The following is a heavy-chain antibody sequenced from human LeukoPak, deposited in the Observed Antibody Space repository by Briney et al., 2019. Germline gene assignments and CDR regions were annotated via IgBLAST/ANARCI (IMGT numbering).Heavy chain of an antibody. CDR2: IYYSGST. V-gene: IGHV4-61*01. CDR1: GGSFSSGSYY. D-gene: IGHD4-11*01. J-gene: IGHJ4*02. Sequence: SETLSLTCTVSGGSFSSGSYYWSWIRQPPGKGLEWIGYIYYSGSTNYNPSLKSRVTISVDTSKNQFSLKLSSVTAADTAVYYCARFSYDYSTFDYWGQGTLVTVSS. CDR3: ARFSYDYSTFDY.